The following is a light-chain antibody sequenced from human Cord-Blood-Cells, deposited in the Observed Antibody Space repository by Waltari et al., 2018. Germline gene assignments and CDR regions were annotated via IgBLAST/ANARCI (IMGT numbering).Light chain of an antibody. CDR1: RSDVGSYNL. CDR3: CSYAGSSTFYV. J-gene: IGLJ1*01. Sequence: QSALTQPASVSGSPGQSITISCTGTRSDVGSYNLVSWYQQHPGKAPKLMIYEVSKRPSGVSNRFSGSNSGNTASLTISGLQAEDEADYYCCSYAGSSTFYVFGTGTKVTVL. CDR2: EVS. V-gene: IGLV2-23*02.